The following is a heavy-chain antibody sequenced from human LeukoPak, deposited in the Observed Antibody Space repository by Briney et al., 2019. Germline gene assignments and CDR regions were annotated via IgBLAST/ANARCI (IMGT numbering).Heavy chain of an antibody. J-gene: IGHJ4*02. D-gene: IGHD3-16*01. CDR2: ISGSGGST. CDR1: GGTFSSYA. Sequence: SCKASGGTFSSYAMSWVRQAPGKGLEWVSAISGSGGSTYYADSVKGRFTISRDNSKNTLYLQMNSLRAEDTAVYYCAKQVMGAGLPQRGFDYWGRGTLVTVSS. CDR3: AKQVMGAGLPQRGFDY. V-gene: IGHV3-23*01.